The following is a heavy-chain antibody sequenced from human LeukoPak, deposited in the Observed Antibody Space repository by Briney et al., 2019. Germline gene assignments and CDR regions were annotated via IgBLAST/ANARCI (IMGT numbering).Heavy chain of an antibody. D-gene: IGHD2-2*01. CDR1: GGSFSDYY. CDR2: ITQGGRT. Sequence: SETLSLTCAVSGGSFSDYYWTWIRQSPGKGLEWIGEITQGGRTYYNPSLKSRVTISVDTSKKYFSLKVSPVTAADTALYYCARGGVGPRLQLWGQGTLVTVSS. CDR3: ARGGVGPRLQL. V-gene: IGHV4-34*01. J-gene: IGHJ1*01.